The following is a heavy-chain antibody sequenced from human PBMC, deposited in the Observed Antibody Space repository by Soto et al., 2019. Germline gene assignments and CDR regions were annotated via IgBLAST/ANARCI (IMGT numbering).Heavy chain of an antibody. CDR3: ARDDATHCGDDCYRYFYYGMDV. CDR1: GGSFSKFA. J-gene: IGHJ6*02. V-gene: IGHV1-69*13. CDR2: IIPTLGTT. D-gene: IGHD2-21*02. Sequence: SVKVSCKASGGSFSKFAINWVRQAPGQGLEWMGGIIPTLGTTDYAHKFQGRVTITADEATRTAYMELSGLRSEDTAVYYCARDDATHCGDDCYRYFYYGMDVWGQGTTVTVSS.